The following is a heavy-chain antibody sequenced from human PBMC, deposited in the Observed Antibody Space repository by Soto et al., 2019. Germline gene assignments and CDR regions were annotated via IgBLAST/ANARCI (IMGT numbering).Heavy chain of an antibody. V-gene: IGHV1-18*04. CDR2: ISAYNGNT. CDR1: GYTFTSYG. D-gene: IGHD2-15*01. Sequence: ASVKVSCKASGYTFTSYGISWVRQAPGQGLEWMGWISAYNGNTNYAQKLQGRVTMTTDTSTSTAYMELRSLRSDDTAVYYCARDRVAEGQYYYYGMDVWGQGXTVTVYS. CDR3: ARDRVAEGQYYYYGMDV. J-gene: IGHJ6*02.